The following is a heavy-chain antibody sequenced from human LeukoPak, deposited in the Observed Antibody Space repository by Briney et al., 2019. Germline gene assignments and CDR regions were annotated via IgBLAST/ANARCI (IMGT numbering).Heavy chain of an antibody. D-gene: IGHD1-14*01. CDR3: ARSRKRASWFDY. J-gene: IGHJ4*02. CDR2: ISSNGGSR. V-gene: IGHV3-64*01. Sequence: GGSLRLSCAASGFTFSSYAMHWVRQAPGKGLEYDSAISSNGGSRYYANSVKVRFTISRDNSKNTLYLQMGSLRAEDMAVYYCARSRKRASWFDYWGQGTLVTVSS. CDR1: GFTFSSYA.